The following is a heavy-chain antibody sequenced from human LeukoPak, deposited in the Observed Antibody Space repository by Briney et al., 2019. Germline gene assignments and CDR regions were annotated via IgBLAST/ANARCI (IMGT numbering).Heavy chain of an antibody. CDR3: ARDIVVVPAATDYYYYYYMDV. CDR2: IYYSGST. V-gene: IGHV4-59*01. Sequence: SETLSLTCTVSGGSISSYYWSWIRQPPGKGLEWIGYIYYSGSTNYNPSLKSRVTISVDTSKNQFSLKLSSVTAADTAVYYCARDIVVVPAATDYYYYYYMDVWGKGTTVTVSS. D-gene: IGHD2-2*01. CDR1: GGSISSYY. J-gene: IGHJ6*03.